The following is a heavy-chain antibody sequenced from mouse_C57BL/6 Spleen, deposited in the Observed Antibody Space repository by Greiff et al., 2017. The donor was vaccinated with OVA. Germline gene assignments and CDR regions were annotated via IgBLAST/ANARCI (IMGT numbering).Heavy chain of an antibody. CDR3: ARWEDSSGHDY. V-gene: IGHV1-53*01. CDR2: INPSNGGT. Sequence: QVQLQQSGTELVKPGASVKLSCKASGYTFTSYWMHWVKQRPGQGLEWIGNINPSNGGTNYNEKFKSKATLAVDKSSSPAYMQLSSLTSEDSAVYDCARWEDSSGHDYWGQGTTLTVSS. CDR1: GYTFTSYW. J-gene: IGHJ2*01. D-gene: IGHD3-2*02.